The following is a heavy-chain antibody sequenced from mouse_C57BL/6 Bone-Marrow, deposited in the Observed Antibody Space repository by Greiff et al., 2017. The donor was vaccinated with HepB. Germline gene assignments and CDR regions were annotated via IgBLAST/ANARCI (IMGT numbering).Heavy chain of an antibody. J-gene: IGHJ4*01. V-gene: IGHV1-82*01. CDR1: GYAFSSSW. Sequence: VKLQESGPELVKPGASVKISCKASGYAFSSSWMNWVKQRPGKGLEWIGRIYPGDGDTNYNGKFKGKATLTADKSSSTAYMQLSSLTSEDSAVYFCANDHYAMDYWGQGTSVTVSS. CDR3: ANDHYAMDY. CDR2: IYPGDGDT.